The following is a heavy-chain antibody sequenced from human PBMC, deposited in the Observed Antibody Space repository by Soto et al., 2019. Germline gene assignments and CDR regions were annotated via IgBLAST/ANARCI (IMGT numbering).Heavy chain of an antibody. CDR1: GGSISSYY. D-gene: IGHD3-16*02. CDR3: ASRGYDYIWGSYLRHHDAFDI. V-gene: IGHV4-59*08. J-gene: IGHJ3*02. Sequence: SETLSLTCTVSGGSISSYYWSWIRQPPGKGLEWIGYIYYSGSTNYNPSLKSRVTISVDTSKNQFSLKLSSVTAADTAVYYCASRGYDYIWGSYLRHHDAFDIWGQGTMVTVSS. CDR2: IYYSGST.